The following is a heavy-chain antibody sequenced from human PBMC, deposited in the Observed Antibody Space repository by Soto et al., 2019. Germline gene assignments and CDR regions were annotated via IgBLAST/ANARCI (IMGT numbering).Heavy chain of an antibody. CDR1: GGSISSYY. Sequence: SETLSLTCTVSGGSISSYYWSWIRQPPGKGLEWIGYIYYSGSTNYNPSLKSRVTISVDTSKNQFSLKLSSVTAADTAVYYCARDKAAAGTMEWCFDPWGQGTLVPVSS. CDR2: IYYSGST. D-gene: IGHD6-13*01. CDR3: ARDKAAAGTMEWCFDP. J-gene: IGHJ5*02. V-gene: IGHV4-59*01.